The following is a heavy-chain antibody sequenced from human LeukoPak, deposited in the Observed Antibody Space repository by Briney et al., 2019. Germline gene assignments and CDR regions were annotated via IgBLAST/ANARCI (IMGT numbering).Heavy chain of an antibody. V-gene: IGHV1-69*05. CDR3: ARGTSIAALGDY. Sequence: ASVKVSCKASGGTFSSYAISWVRQAPGQGLEWMGGIIPIFVTANYAKKFQGRVTITTAESTSTALMELSSLRSEDTAVYYCARGTSIAALGDYWGREPWSPSPQ. J-gene: IGHJ4*02. D-gene: IGHD6-6*01. CDR2: IIPIFVTA. CDR1: GGTFSSYA.